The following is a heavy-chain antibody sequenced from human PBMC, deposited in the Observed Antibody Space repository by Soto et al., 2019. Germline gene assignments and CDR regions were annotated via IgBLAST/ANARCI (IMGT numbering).Heavy chain of an antibody. J-gene: IGHJ4*01. Sequence: GGSLRLSCAASGFTFSSYAMSWVRQGPGKGLEWVSAIGGSGYDTFYTDSVKGRVTISRDNSENTLYLEMNSLRAEDTAVYYCAKENLMLGPSHLDFWGQGTLVTVSS. V-gene: IGHV3-23*01. CDR2: IGGSGYDT. CDR3: AKENLMLGPSHLDF. CDR1: GFTFSSYA. D-gene: IGHD3-16*01.